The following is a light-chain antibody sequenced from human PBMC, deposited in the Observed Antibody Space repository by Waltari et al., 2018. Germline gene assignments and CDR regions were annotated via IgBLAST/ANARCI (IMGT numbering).Light chain of an antibody. Sequence: QSVLTQPPSVSGAPGQTVTISCTGSSSNIGAGYDVHWYQQLPGAAPKLLIHGNRNRPSGFPDRFFCVNSDTSASLAITGLQAEDEADYYCQSYDSNLSGYVFGTGTKVSVL. V-gene: IGLV1-40*01. CDR2: GNR. CDR3: QSYDSNLSGYV. J-gene: IGLJ1*01. CDR1: SSNIGAGYD.